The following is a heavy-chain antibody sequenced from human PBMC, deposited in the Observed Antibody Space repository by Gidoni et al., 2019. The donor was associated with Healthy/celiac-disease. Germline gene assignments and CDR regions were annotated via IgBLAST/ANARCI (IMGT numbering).Heavy chain of an antibody. V-gene: IGHV4-59*01. Sequence: QVQLQESGPGLVKPSETLSLTCTVSGGSISSYYWSWIRQPPGKGLEWIGYIYYSGSTNYNPSLKSRVTISVETSKNQFSLKLSSVTAADTAVYYCARGLVGARRAGWFDPWGQGTLVTVSS. D-gene: IGHD1-26*01. J-gene: IGHJ5*02. CDR2: IYYSGST. CDR3: ARGLVGARRAGWFDP. CDR1: GGSISSYY.